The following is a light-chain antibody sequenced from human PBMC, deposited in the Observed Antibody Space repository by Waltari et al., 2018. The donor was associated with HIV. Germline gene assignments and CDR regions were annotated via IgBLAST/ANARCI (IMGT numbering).Light chain of an antibody. J-gene: IGLJ3*02. Sequence: SYILTQSPSVSVAPGKTAKISCGGDNVGSKRVHWYQQQSGQAPLLVIYDDAARPSGIPARFSGSNSGNTATLTITRVEVGDEADYYCQVWDFTTDHVVFGGGTKLTVL. CDR1: NVGSKR. CDR2: DDA. V-gene: IGLV3-21*03. CDR3: QVWDFTTDHVV.